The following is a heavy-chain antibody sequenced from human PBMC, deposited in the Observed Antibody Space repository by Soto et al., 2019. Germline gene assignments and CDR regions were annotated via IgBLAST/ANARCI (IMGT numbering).Heavy chain of an antibody. CDR1: GFTFSSYS. CDR3: ARVSYCSSTSCLNYYYYGMDV. D-gene: IGHD2-2*01. V-gene: IGHV3-48*02. CDR2: ISSSSSTI. J-gene: IGHJ6*02. Sequence: GGSLRLSCAASGFTFSSYSMNWVRQAPGKGLEWVPYISSSSSTIYYADSVKGRFTISRDNAKNSLYLQMNSLRDEDTAVYYCARVSYCSSTSCLNYYYYGMDVWGQGTTVTVSS.